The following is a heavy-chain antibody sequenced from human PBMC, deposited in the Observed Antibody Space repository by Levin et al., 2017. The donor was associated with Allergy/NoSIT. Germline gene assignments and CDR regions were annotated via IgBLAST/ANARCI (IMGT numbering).Heavy chain of an antibody. D-gene: IGHD6-19*01. CDR1: GFTFSTYA. V-gene: IGHV3-33*01. CDR2: IWYDGTNE. Sequence: RGESLKISCTASGFTFSTYAMHWVRQAPGKGLEWVAFIWYDGTNEHYADSVKGRFTISRDNSKNTLYLQMSSLRAEDTAVYYCAGDPPSSGFAFDIWGQGTVVTVSS. J-gene: IGHJ3*02. CDR3: AGDPPSSGFAFDI.